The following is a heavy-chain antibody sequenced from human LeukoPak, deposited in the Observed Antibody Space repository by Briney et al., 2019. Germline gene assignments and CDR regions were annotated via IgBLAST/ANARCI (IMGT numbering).Heavy chain of an antibody. D-gene: IGHD6-19*01. J-gene: IGHJ4*02. CDR1: GCDFTNYW. Sequence: GASLLISCKGSGCDFTNYWIACVRQMPGKSLEWMAIIYPGDSETRYSPSFQGQVTISADKSINTACLQWSNLKASDSAMYYCARLSADIPLPDYWGQGSLVTVSS. CDR3: ARLSADIPLPDY. V-gene: IGHV5-51*01. CDR2: IYPGDSET.